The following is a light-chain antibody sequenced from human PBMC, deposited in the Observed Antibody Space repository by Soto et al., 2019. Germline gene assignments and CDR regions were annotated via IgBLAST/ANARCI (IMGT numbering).Light chain of an antibody. CDR2: EVN. J-gene: IGLJ2*01. CDR3: SSYTSSNTRVV. Sequence: QSVLTQPASVSGSPGQSITLSWTRTSSVVGGYNFVSWYEQHPGKAPKLIIYEVNGRPSGVSDRFSCSKSGNTASLTISGLQAEDEADYYCSSYTSSNTRVVFGGGTKVTVL. CDR1: SSVVGGYNF. V-gene: IGLV2-14*01.